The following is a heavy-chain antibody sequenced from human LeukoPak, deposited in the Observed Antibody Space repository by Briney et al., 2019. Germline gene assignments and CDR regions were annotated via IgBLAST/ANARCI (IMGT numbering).Heavy chain of an antibody. J-gene: IGHJ2*01. CDR1: GFTFSSYA. D-gene: IGHD3-10*01. CDR2: ISWNSGSI. Sequence: GGSLRLSCAASGFTFSSYAMSWVRQAPGKGLEWVSGISWNSGSIAYADSVKGRFTISRDNAKNSLYLQMNSLRAEDTALYDCAKDHYASATGYFDLWGRGTLVTVSS. CDR3: AKDHYASATGYFDL. V-gene: IGHV3-9*01.